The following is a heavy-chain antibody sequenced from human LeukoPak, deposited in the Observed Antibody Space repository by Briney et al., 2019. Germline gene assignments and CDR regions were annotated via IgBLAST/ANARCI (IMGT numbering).Heavy chain of an antibody. CDR2: INPNSGGT. V-gene: IGHV1-2*04. D-gene: IGHD2-21*02. Sequence: ASVKVSCKASGYTFTSYYMHWVRQAPGQGLEWMGWINPNSGGTNYAQKFQGWVTMTRDTSISTAYMELSRLRSDDTAVYYCARTAEDAFDIWGQATMVTVSS. CDR3: ARTAEDAFDI. J-gene: IGHJ3*02. CDR1: GYTFTSYY.